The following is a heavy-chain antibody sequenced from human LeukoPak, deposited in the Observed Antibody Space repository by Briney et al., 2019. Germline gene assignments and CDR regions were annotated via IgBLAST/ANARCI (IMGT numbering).Heavy chain of an antibody. Sequence: GASVKVSCKASGGTFSSYAISWVRQAPGQGLEWMGGIIPIFGTANYAQKFQGRVTITADESTSTAYMELSSLRSEDTAVYYCARPNYYDFWSGIPQGMDVWGQGTTVTVSS. J-gene: IGHJ6*02. CDR2: IIPIFGTA. CDR1: GGTFSSYA. V-gene: IGHV1-69*13. CDR3: ARPNYYDFWSGIPQGMDV. D-gene: IGHD3-3*01.